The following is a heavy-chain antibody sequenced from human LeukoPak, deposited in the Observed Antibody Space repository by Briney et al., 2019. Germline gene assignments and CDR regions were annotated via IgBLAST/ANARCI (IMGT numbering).Heavy chain of an antibody. CDR2: IYYSGST. D-gene: IGHD1-26*01. V-gene: IGHV4-61*01. J-gene: IGHJ4*02. CDR1: GGSVSSGSSY. Sequence: SETLSLTCSVSGGSVSSGSSYWSWIRQPPGKGLEWIGYIYYSGSTNYNPSLKSRVTISLDTSKNQFSLKLRSVTAADTAVYYCARTDLGRNFDYWGQGTLVTVSS. CDR3: ARTDLGRNFDY.